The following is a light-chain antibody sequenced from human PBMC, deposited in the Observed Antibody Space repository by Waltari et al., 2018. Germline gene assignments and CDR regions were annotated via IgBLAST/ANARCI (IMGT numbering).Light chain of an antibody. J-gene: IGKJ1*01. V-gene: IGKV1-5*03. CDR1: ESISSW. CDR3: LHYNNYPWT. Sequence: DIQMTQSPSTLSASVGDRVTITCRASESISSWLAWYQQKPGKAPKLLINKASRLESGVPARFSGSGSGTEFTLTSSSLQPDDFATYYCLHYNNYPWTFGQGTKVEIK. CDR2: KAS.